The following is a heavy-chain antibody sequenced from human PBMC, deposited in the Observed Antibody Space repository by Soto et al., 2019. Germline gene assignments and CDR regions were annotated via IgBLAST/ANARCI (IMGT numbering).Heavy chain of an antibody. CDR2: ISYDESNK. D-gene: IGHD5-18*01. Sequence: VQLVESGGGVVQPGGSLRLSCAASGFLFSRYGIHWVRQAPGKGLEWVAVISYDESNKYYADSVKDRFTISRDNSKTTLYQQMNSLRPEDTAVYYCAKDIYPGYSYGLGDYWGQGTLVTVSS. CDR3: AKDIYPGYSYGLGDY. J-gene: IGHJ4*02. V-gene: IGHV3-30*18. CDR1: GFLFSRYG.